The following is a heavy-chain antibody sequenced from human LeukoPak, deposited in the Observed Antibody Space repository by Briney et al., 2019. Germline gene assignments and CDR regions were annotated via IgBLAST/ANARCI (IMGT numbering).Heavy chain of an antibody. V-gene: IGHV3-30*18. CDR3: AKDVGGWYEGIYYYGMDV. CDR1: GFTFSSYG. D-gene: IGHD6-19*01. CDR2: ISYDGSNK. Sequence: PGGSLRLSCAASGFTFSSYGMHWVRQAPGKGLEWVAVISYDGSNKYYADSVKGRFTTSRDNSKNTLYLQMNSLRAEDTAVYYCAKDVGGWYEGIYYYGMDVWGQGTTVTVSS. J-gene: IGHJ6*02.